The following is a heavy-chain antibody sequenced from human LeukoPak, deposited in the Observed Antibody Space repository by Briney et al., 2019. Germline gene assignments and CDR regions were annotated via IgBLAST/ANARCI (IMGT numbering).Heavy chain of an antibody. V-gene: IGHV3-23*01. J-gene: IGHJ6*03. Sequence: GGSLRLSCAASGFAFSSYAMIWVRQAPGKGLGWVSSISGGGSNTYYADSVKGRFTISRDQSKNTLYVQMNSLRAEDTAIYYCAKSAGDYYYYYMDVWGKGTTVTVSS. CDR1: GFAFSSYA. CDR3: AKSAGDYYYYYMDV. D-gene: IGHD3-10*01. CDR2: ISGGGSNT.